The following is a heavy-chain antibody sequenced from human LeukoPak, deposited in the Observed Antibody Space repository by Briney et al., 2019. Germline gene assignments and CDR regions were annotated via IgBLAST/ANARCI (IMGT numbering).Heavy chain of an antibody. Sequence: GASVKVSSKACGYTFTGYYMHWVRQAPGQALEWMGRINPNSGGTNYAQKFQGRVTMTRDTSISTAYMELSRLRSDVTVVYYCASLTDTAMVTVDYWGQGTLVTVSS. CDR2: INPNSGGT. CDR3: ASLTDTAMVTVDY. V-gene: IGHV1-2*05. CDR1: GYTFTGYY. J-gene: IGHJ4*02. D-gene: IGHD5-18*01.